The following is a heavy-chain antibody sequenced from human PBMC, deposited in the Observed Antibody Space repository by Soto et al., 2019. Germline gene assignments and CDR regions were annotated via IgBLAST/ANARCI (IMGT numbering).Heavy chain of an antibody. CDR2: INHNGST. V-gene: IGHV4-34*01. CDR1: GGSFSNYY. D-gene: IGHD6-6*01. J-gene: IGHJ6*02. CDR3: ARSMYSTSAQLYYGMDV. Sequence: KASETLSLTCAIYGGSFSNYYWNWIRQPPGKGLEWMGKINHNGSTNYSPSLKSRLTISVDTSKNQLSLKLSSATAADTAVYYCARSMYSTSAQLYYGMDVWGQGTTVTVSS.